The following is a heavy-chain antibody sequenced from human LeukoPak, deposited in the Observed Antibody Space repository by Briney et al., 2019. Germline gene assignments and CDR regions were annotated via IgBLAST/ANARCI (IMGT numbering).Heavy chain of an antibody. D-gene: IGHD4-17*01. CDR2: ISYDGSNK. V-gene: IGHV3-30-3*01. CDR1: GFTFSSYA. Sequence: GRSVRLSCAGSGFTFSSYAMHWVRQAPGKGLEWVAVISYDGSNKYYADSVKGRFTISRDNSKNTLYLQMNSLRAEDTAVYYCARGGLVMTTADFDYWGQGTLVTVSS. J-gene: IGHJ4*02. CDR3: ARGGLVMTTADFDY.